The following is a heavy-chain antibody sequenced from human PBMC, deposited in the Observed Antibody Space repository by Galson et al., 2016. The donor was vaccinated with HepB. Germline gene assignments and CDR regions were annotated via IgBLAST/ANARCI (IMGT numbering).Heavy chain of an antibody. V-gene: IGHV3-33*01. D-gene: IGHD6-6*01. CDR2: IWFDGSNK. Sequence: SLRLSCAASGFTLTSYGMHWVRQAPGKGLEWVAVIWFDGSNKYYADSVKGRFTISRDNSKNTLYLQMNSLRAEDTAVYYCTLATRYDAFDIWCQGTLVTVSA. J-gene: IGHJ3*02. CDR3: TLATRYDAFDI. CDR1: GFTLTSYG.